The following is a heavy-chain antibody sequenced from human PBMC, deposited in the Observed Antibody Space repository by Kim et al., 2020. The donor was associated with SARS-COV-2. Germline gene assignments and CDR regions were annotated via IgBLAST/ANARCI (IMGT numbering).Heavy chain of an antibody. D-gene: IGHD3-22*01. CDR1: GFTFSSYS. V-gene: IGHV3-48*02. CDR3: ARDFYYYDSSGYSYNWFDP. J-gene: IGHJ5*02. CDR2: ISSSSSTI. Sequence: GGSLRLSCAASGFTFSSYSMNWVRQAPGKGLEWVSYISSSSSTIYYADSVKGRFTISRDNAKNSLYLQMNSLRDEDTAVYYCARDFYYYDSSGYSYNWFDPWGQGTLVTVSS.